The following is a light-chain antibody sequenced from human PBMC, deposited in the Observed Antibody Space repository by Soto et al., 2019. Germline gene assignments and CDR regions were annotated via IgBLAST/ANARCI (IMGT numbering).Light chain of an antibody. Sequence: QSVLTHPPSASGSPGQSVTISCTGTSSDIGGYNYVSWYQQHPGKAPKLMIYEVIKRPSGVPDRFSASRSGNTASLTVSGLQAEDEADYYCSSYAGSNNLYVFGTGTKVTVL. CDR3: SSYAGSNNLYV. J-gene: IGLJ1*01. V-gene: IGLV2-8*01. CDR1: SSDIGGYNY. CDR2: EVI.